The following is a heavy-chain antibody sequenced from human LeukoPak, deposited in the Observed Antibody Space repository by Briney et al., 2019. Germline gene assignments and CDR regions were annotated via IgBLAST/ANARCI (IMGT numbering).Heavy chain of an antibody. Sequence: PGGSMRLSCVASGLSVNDNYMSWVRQGPGKGLEWVSVIFSGGTTHYAESVKGRFTISRDISKNTVYLQMNSLRVEDTAMYYCARDLAAVPAGLPEPGSPWGQGTMVSVSS. V-gene: IGHV3-53*01. CDR2: IFSGGTT. J-gene: IGHJ3*01. D-gene: IGHD1-14*01. CDR1: GLSVNDNY. CDR3: ARDLAAVPAGLPEPGSP.